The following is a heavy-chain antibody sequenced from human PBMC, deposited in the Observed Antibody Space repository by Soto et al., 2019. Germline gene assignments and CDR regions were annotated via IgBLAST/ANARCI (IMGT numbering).Heavy chain of an antibody. CDR1: GFTLSCCG. J-gene: IGHJ4*02. D-gene: IGHD6-19*01. Sequence: QVQVVESGGGVVQPGRSLRLSCAASGFTLSCCGMHWVRQAPGKGLEWVGVITYDGSEIHYGDSVKGRFTISRDSSENTVYLQMTSLRVEDSAVYYCAKEQSSGFYRVVGYWGQGTVVTVSP. CDR2: ITYDGSEI. V-gene: IGHV3-30*18. CDR3: AKEQSSGFYRVVGY.